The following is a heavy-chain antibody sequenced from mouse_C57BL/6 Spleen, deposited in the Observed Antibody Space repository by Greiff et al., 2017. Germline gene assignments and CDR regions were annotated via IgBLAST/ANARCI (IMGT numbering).Heavy chain of an antibody. Sequence: VQLQQSGAELVKPGASVKISCTASGYAFSSYWMNWVKQRPGKGLEWIGQIYPGDGDTNYNGKFQGKATLTADKSSSTAYMQLSSLTSEDSAVYCCARGGEGYFDYWGQGTTLTVSS. CDR2: IYPGDGDT. V-gene: IGHV1-80*01. J-gene: IGHJ2*01. CDR3: ARGGEGYFDY. CDR1: GYAFSSYW.